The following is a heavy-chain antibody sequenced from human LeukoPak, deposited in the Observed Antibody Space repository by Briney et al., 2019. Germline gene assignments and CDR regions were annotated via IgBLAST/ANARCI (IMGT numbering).Heavy chain of an antibody. D-gene: IGHD1-20*01. CDR1: GYTFTGYY. V-gene: IGHV1-2*02. CDR2: INPNSGGT. Sequence: GASVKVSCKASGYTFTGYYMHWVRQAPGQGLEWMGWINPNSGGTSYAQKFQGRVTMTRDTSISTAYMELSRLRSDDTAVYYCARDPYNWNYNYYYYMDVWGKGTTVTVSS. CDR3: ARDPYNWNYNYYYYMDV. J-gene: IGHJ6*03.